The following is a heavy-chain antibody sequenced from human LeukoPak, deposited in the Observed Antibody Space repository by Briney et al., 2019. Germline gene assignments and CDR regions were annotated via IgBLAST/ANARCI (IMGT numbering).Heavy chain of an antibody. V-gene: IGHV1-69*13. CDR1: GGTFSSYA. D-gene: IGHD2-21*02. Sequence: AASVQVSCKASGGTFSSYAISWVRQAPGQGLEWMGGIIPIFGTANYAQKFQGRVTITADESTSTAYMELSSLRSEDTAVYYCARTPFLAYCGGDCYYDYWGQGTLVTVSS. CDR3: ARTPFLAYCGGDCYYDY. CDR2: IIPIFGTA. J-gene: IGHJ4*02.